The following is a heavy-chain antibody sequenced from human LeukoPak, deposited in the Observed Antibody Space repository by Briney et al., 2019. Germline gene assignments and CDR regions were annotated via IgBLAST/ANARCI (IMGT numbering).Heavy chain of an antibody. J-gene: IGHJ4*02. D-gene: IGHD5-24*01. Sequence: SETLSLTCTVSGGSIRSSSYYWGWIRQPPGKGLEWIGSIYYSGNTYYYPPLKSRVTISVDTSKNQFSLRLSSVTAADTAVYYCARGARAGYNLEPFDYWGQGTLVTVSS. CDR3: ARGARAGYNLEPFDY. CDR1: GGSIRSSSYY. CDR2: IYYSGNT. V-gene: IGHV4-39*01.